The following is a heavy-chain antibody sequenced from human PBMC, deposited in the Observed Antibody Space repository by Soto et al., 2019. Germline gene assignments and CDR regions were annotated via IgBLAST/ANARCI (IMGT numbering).Heavy chain of an antibody. Sequence: PSETLSLTCTVSGGSISSYYWSWIRQPAGKGLEWIGYIYYSGSTNYNPSLKSRVTISVDTSKNQFSLKLSSVTAADTAVYYCARGGVAAAGLIHWFDPWGQGTLVTVS. J-gene: IGHJ5*02. D-gene: IGHD6-13*01. CDR2: IYYSGST. CDR3: ARGGVAAAGLIHWFDP. CDR1: GGSISSYY. V-gene: IGHV4-59*01.